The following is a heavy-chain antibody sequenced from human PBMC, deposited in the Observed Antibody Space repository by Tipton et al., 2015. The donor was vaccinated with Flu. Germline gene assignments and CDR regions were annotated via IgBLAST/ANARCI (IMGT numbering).Heavy chain of an antibody. CDR1: GGSISSSSYY. CDR3: ARGDYYGSGTGGWFDP. CDR2: INHSGST. Sequence: TLSLTCTVSGGSISSSSYYWSWIRQPPGKGLEWIGEINHSGSTNYNPSLKSRVTISVDTSKNQFSLKLSSVTAADTAVYYCARGDYYGSGTGGWFDPWGQGTLVTVSS. V-gene: IGHV4-39*07. D-gene: IGHD3-10*01. J-gene: IGHJ5*02.